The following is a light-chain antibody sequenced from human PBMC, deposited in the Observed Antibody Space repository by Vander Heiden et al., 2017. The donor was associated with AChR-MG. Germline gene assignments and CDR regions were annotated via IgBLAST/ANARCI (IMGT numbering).Light chain of an antibody. CDR3: QQRSNWPRT. CDR1: QSVSTY. V-gene: IGKV3-11*01. CDR2: DAS. Sequence: EIVLTQSPATLSLSHGERATLSCRASQSVSTYLAWYQQKPGQAPRLLIYDASNRATGIPARFSGSGSGTDFTLTISSLEPEDFAVYYCQQRSNWPRTFGQGTKLEIK. J-gene: IGKJ2*01.